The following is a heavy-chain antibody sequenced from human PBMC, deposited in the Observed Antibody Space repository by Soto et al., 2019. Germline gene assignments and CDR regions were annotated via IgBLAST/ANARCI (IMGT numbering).Heavy chain of an antibody. D-gene: IGHD3-9*01. J-gene: IGHJ6*02. V-gene: IGHV4-59*01. Sequence: SETLSLTCTVSGGSISSYYWSWIRQPPGKGLEWIGYIYYSGSTNYNPSLKSRVTISVDTSKNQFSLKLSSVTAADTAVYYCARADDILTGYPYYYGMDVWGQGTTVPSP. CDR3: ARADDILTGYPYYYGMDV. CDR1: GGSISSYY. CDR2: IYYSGST.